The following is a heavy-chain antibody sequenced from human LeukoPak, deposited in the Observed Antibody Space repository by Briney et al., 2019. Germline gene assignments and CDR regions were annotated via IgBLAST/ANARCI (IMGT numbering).Heavy chain of an antibody. Sequence: PGGSLRLSCAASGFTFSSYAMSWVRQAPGKGLEWVSAISGSGGSTYYADSVKGRFTISRDNSKNTLYLQMNSLRAEDTAVYYCAKDVTPYSWSTEYPYWGQGTLVTVSS. CDR2: ISGSGGST. D-gene: IGHD1-26*01. J-gene: IGHJ4*02. CDR3: AKDVTPYSWSTEYPY. V-gene: IGHV3-23*01. CDR1: GFTFSSYA.